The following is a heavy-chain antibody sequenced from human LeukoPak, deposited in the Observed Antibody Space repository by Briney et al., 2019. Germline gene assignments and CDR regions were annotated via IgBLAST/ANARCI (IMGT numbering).Heavy chain of an antibody. V-gene: IGHV3-30-3*01. Sequence: GRSLRLSCAASEFTFSSYTMHWVRQAPGKRLEWVALISYDGSNKYYADSVKGRFTISRDNSKKTLLLQTNSLRAEDTAMYYCARDWRAFCGGDCFGFFDYWGQGTLVTVSS. CDR1: EFTFSSYT. CDR3: ARDWRAFCGGDCFGFFDY. D-gene: IGHD2-21*02. CDR2: ISYDGSNK. J-gene: IGHJ4*02.